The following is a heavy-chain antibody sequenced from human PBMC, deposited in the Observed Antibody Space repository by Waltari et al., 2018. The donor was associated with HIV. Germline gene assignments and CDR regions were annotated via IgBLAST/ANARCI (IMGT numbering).Heavy chain of an antibody. CDR2: IYYSGRT. Sequence: QLQLQESGPGLVKPSETLSLTCTVSGGSISSSSYYWGWIRQPPGKGLEWIGSIYYSGRTYNRPSPKSRVTISVDTSKNQFSLKLSSVTAADTAVYYCARAVQGYCSGGSCENYFDYWGQGTLVTVSS. D-gene: IGHD2-15*01. J-gene: IGHJ4*02. CDR1: GGSISSSSYY. V-gene: IGHV4-39*01. CDR3: ARAVQGYCSGGSCENYFDY.